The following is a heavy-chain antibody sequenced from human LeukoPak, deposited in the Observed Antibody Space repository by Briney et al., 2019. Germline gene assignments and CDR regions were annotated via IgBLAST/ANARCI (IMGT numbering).Heavy chain of an antibody. CDR1: GFMFGDYV. V-gene: IGHV3-49*03. J-gene: IGHJ5*02. Sequence: GGSLRLSCTAAGFMFGDYVMNWFRQAPGKGLEWVRLIRSKVYGGTTEYAASVKGRFIISRDDSKSIAYLQMNSLKTEDTAVYYCTRSPVRLNWFGPWGQGTLVIVSS. CDR3: TRSPVRLNWFGP. CDR2: IRSKVYGGTT.